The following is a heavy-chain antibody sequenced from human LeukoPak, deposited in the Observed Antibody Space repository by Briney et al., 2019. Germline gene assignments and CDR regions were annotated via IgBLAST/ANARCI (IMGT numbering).Heavy chain of an antibody. CDR2: INPNSGGT. V-gene: IGHV1-2*02. CDR3: ARSLLGSTGIDY. CDR1: GYTFTGYY. J-gene: IGHJ4*02. Sequence: ASVKVSCKASGYTFTGYYMHWVRQAPGQGLEWMGWINPNSGGTNYAQKFQGRVTMTRDTSISTAYMELSRLRSDDTAVYFCARSLLGSTGIDYWGQGTLVTVSS. D-gene: IGHD1-1*01.